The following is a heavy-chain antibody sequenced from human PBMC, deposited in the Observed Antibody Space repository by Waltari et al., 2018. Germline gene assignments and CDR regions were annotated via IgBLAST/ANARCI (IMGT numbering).Heavy chain of an antibody. CDR1: GGTFSSYT. Sequence: QVQLVQSGAEVKKPGSSVKVSCKASGGTFSSYTISWVRQVPGHGLEWMGRIIPNLGLANYAQKFQGRVTITADKSTSTAYMELSSLRSEDTAVYYCARSSEVEMTTIGADYFDYWGQGTLVTVSS. J-gene: IGHJ4*02. D-gene: IGHD4-4*01. V-gene: IGHV1-69*02. CDR3: ARSSEVEMTTIGADYFDY. CDR2: IIPNLGLA.